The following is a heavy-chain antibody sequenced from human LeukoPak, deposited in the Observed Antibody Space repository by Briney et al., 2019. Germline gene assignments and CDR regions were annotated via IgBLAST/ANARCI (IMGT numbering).Heavy chain of an antibody. J-gene: IGHJ4*01. CDR2: IKSNTAGGTT. CDR1: GFTFSDAW. V-gene: IGHV3-15*01. Sequence: GGSPTLSCAASGFTFSDAWMSWVRQAPAQGLDWVGRIKSNTAGGTTDYAAPVKGRFTISRDDYKNTLYVQMSSLIIEDTAVYFCATEYYGSFNYWGDGTLVSVSS. D-gene: IGHD1-26*01. CDR3: ATEYYGSFNY.